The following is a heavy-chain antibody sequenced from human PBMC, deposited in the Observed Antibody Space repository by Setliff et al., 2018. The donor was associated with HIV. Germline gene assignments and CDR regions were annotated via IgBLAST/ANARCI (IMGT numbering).Heavy chain of an antibody. J-gene: IGHJ6*03. CDR1: GGTFSSYA. CDR2: GTA. Sequence: SVKVSCKASGGTFSSYAISWVRQAPEPGTAKYAQTLQGRVTITTDESATTAYLEVASLRSDDTAVYFCARGRAIAILQTYYYYYMDVWGRGTTVTVSS. D-gene: IGHD2-21*01. CDR3: ARGRAIAILQTYYYYYMDV. V-gene: IGHV1-69*05.